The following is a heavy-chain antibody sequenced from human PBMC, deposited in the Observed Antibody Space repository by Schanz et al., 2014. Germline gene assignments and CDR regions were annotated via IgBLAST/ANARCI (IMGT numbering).Heavy chain of an antibody. CDR1: GGTFSSYA. Sequence: QVQLVQSGAEVKKPGSPVKVSCKSSGGTFSSYAISWVRQAPGQGLEWMGRIIPILDVGNYAQQFQGRVTFTADKSTSTAYMELSSLRYEDTAVYYCARDNLVSSSWYNYYGMDVWGQGTTVTVS. J-gene: IGHJ6*02. V-gene: IGHV1-69*04. CDR3: ARDNLVSSSWYNYYGMDV. CDR2: IIPILDVG. D-gene: IGHD6-13*01.